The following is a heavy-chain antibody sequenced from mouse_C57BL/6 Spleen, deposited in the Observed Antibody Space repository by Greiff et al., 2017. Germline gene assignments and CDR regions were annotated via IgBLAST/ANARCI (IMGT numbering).Heavy chain of an antibody. Sequence: ESGPGLVKPSQSLSLTCSFTGYSITSGYYWNWIRQFPGNKLEWMGYISYDGSNNYNPSLKTRISITRDTSKNQFFLKLNSVTTEDTATYYCARDGDYGSSYVGYWGQGTTRTVSS. D-gene: IGHD1-1*01. CDR1: GYSITSGYY. J-gene: IGHJ2*01. CDR3: ARDGDYGSSYVGY. CDR2: ISYDGSN. V-gene: IGHV3-6*01.